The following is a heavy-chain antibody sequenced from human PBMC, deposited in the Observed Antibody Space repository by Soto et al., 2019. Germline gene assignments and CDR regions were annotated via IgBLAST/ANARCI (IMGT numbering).Heavy chain of an antibody. CDR3: ARAYSYIYY. J-gene: IGHJ4*02. V-gene: IGHV3-7*04. CDR1: GFTFSTYW. D-gene: IGHD4-4*01. Sequence: PGGSLRLSCAASGFTFSTYWMSWVCQAPGKGPEWVANIKGDGSEKNYGDSVKGRFTVSRDNAKNSLYLQMNSLGAEDTAVYYCARAYSYIYYWGQGALVTVSS. CDR2: IKGDGSEK.